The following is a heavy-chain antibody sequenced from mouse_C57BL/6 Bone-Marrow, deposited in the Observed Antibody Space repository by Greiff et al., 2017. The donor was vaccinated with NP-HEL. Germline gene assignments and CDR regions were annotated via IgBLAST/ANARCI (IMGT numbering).Heavy chain of an antibody. J-gene: IGHJ1*03. CDR3: EREPNYYGSSYPWWYFDV. CDR2: INPNNGGT. Sequence: VQLKQSGPELVKPGASVKIPCKASGYTFTDYNMDWVKQSHGKSLEWIGDINPNNGGTIYNQKFKGKATLTVDKSSSTAYMELRSLTSEDTAVYYCEREPNYYGSSYPWWYFDVWGTGTTVTVSS. D-gene: IGHD1-1*01. CDR1: GYTFTDYN. V-gene: IGHV1-18*01.